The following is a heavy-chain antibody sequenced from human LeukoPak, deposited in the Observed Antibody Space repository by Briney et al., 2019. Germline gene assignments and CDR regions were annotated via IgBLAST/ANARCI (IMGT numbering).Heavy chain of an antibody. CDR2: ISSSSSYI. V-gene: IGHV3-21*01. Sequence: GGSLRLSCAASGFTFSSYSMNWVRQAPGKGLEWVASISSSSSYIYYADSVKGRFTISRDNSQNTLYLRMNSLRDEDTAVYYCAKGQYYNILTGFYVRRGLDYWGQGTLVTVSS. D-gene: IGHD3-9*01. CDR3: AKGQYYNILTGFYVRRGLDY. J-gene: IGHJ4*02. CDR1: GFTFSSYS.